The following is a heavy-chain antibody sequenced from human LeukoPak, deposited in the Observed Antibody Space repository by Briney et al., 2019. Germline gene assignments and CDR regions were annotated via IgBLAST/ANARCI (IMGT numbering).Heavy chain of an antibody. CDR3: ARAGCSSTSCYPRTLYYYYYMDV. CDR2: IYTSGST. Sequence: SETLSLTCTVSGGSISSYYWSWIRQPAGKGLERIGRIYTSGSTNYNPSLKSRVTMSVDTSKNQFSLKLSSVTAADTAVYCCARAGCSSTSCYPRTLYYYYYMDVWGKGTTVTVSS. D-gene: IGHD2-2*01. CDR1: GGSISSYY. J-gene: IGHJ6*03. V-gene: IGHV4-4*07.